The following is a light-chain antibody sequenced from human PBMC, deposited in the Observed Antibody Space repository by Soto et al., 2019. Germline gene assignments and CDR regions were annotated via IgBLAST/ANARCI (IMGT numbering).Light chain of an antibody. J-gene: IGLJ2*01. V-gene: IGLV2-8*01. CDR1: SSDVGGYNY. CDR3: SSYAGSNKKP. CDR2: EVS. Sequence: QSALTQPPSASGSPGQSVTISCTGTSSDVGGYNYVSWYQQHPGKAPKLMIYEVSKRPSGVPDRFSGSKSGNTASLTVSGLQAEDEADYYCSSYAGSNKKPFGGGTKVTVL.